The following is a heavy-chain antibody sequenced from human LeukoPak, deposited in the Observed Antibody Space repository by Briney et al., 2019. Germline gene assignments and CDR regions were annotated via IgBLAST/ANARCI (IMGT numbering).Heavy chain of an antibody. CDR2: INHSGST. J-gene: IGHJ4*02. Sequence: SETLSLTCAVYGGSFSGYYWSWIRQPPGKGLDWIGEINHSGSTNYKPSLKSRVTISVDTSKNQFSLKLSSVTAADTAVYYCAREKGGEMATIYFDYWGQGTLVTVSS. CDR3: AREKGGEMATIYFDY. V-gene: IGHV4-34*01. CDR1: GGSFSGYY. D-gene: IGHD5-24*01.